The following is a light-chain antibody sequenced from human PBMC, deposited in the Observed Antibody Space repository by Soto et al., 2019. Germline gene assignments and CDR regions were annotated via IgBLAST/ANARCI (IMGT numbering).Light chain of an antibody. V-gene: IGKV4-1*01. CDR3: QQYYSTPPM. J-gene: IGKJ1*01. CDR1: QSVLYSSNNKNY. CDR2: WAS. Sequence: DIVMTQSPDSLAVSLGERATINCKSSQSVLYSSNNKNYLAWYQQKPGQPPKLLIYWASTRESGVPDRFSGSGSGTDFNLTISSLQAEDVAVYYCQQYYSTPPMFGQGTKVEIK.